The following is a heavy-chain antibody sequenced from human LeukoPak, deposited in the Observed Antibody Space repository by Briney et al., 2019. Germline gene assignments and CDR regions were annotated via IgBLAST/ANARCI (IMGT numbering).Heavy chain of an antibody. Sequence: GGSLRLSCAASGFTFSSYGMHWVRQAPGKGLEWVAVISYDGSNKYYADSVKGRFTISRDNSKNTLYLQMNSLRAGDTAVYYCAKDGAWYYDFWSGYYNDGGYFQHWGQGTLVTVSS. CDR1: GFTFSSYG. V-gene: IGHV3-30*18. CDR3: AKDGAWYYDFWSGYYNDGGYFQH. J-gene: IGHJ1*01. CDR2: ISYDGSNK. D-gene: IGHD3-3*01.